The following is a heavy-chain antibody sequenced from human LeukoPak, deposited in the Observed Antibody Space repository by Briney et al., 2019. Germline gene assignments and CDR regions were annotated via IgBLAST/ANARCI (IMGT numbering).Heavy chain of an antibody. D-gene: IGHD3-16*01. J-gene: IGHJ4*02. CDR3: AKASWVSSADAVL. CDR2: LRGDGET. V-gene: IGHV3-23*01. Sequence: PGGSLTLSCAASGFTFGSYAMSWVRQAPARGLEWVSSLRGDGETFYADSVKGRFTLSRDHSRNTVYLHLNNLRVEDTAVYYCAKASWVSSADAVLWGQGTVVTVS. CDR1: GFTFGSYA.